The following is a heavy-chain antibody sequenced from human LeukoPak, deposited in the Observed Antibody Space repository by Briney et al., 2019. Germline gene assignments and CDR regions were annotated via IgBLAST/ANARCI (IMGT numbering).Heavy chain of an antibody. D-gene: IGHD3-10*01. Sequence: PGGSLRLSCAASGFTFSSYAMSWIRQAPGKGLEWVSYISSSGSTIYYADSVKGRFTISRDNAKNSLYLQMNSLRAEDTAVYYCARSGPIGLLWFGKTRRPNWFDPWGQGTLVTVSS. CDR1: GFTFSSYA. CDR3: ARSGPIGLLWFGKTRRPNWFDP. J-gene: IGHJ5*02. V-gene: IGHV3-11*01. CDR2: ISSSGSTI.